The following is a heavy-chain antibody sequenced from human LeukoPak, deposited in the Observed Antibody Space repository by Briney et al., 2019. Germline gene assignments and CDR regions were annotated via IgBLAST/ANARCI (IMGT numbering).Heavy chain of an antibody. J-gene: IGHJ4*02. CDR2: ISANNGNT. CDR1: GYRFTSFR. D-gene: IGHD3-3*01. V-gene: IGHV1-18*01. CDR3: AKDLGARRITIFGVVISLDY. Sequence: ASVKVSCKASGYRFTSFRIHWVRQAPGQGLEWMGWISANNGNTNYAQKLQDRVTMTTDTSTTTAYMELRSLRSDDTAVYYCAKDLGARRITIFGVVISLDYWGRGTLVTVSS.